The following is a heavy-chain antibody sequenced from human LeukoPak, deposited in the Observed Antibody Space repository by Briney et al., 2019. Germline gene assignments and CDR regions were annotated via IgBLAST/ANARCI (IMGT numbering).Heavy chain of an antibody. CDR2: ISDNAYTT. J-gene: IGHJ4*02. CDR3: AKYFYDSSGYYDAAPRDS. D-gene: IGHD3-22*01. V-gene: IGHV3-23*01. Sequence: GGSLSLSCAASGFTFSSYAMTWVRQAPGKGLEWVSSISDNAYTTYYADSVRGRFTISRDNSKSTLYLQMIGLRPEDTAVYSCAKYFYDSSGYYDAAPRDSWGQGTLVTVFS. CDR1: GFTFSSYA.